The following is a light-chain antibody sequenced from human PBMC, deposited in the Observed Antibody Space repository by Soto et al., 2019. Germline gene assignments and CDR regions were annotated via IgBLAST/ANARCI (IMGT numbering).Light chain of an antibody. CDR2: GAS. Sequence: EIVVTESPATLSVSPGEGATLSCRASQSVSSNLAWYQQKPGQAPRLLIYGASTRATGIPARFSGSGSGTEFTLTISSLQSEEFAVYYCQQYNNWPPWTFGQGTMVDIK. J-gene: IGKJ1*01. V-gene: IGKV3-15*01. CDR1: QSVSSN. CDR3: QQYNNWPPWT.